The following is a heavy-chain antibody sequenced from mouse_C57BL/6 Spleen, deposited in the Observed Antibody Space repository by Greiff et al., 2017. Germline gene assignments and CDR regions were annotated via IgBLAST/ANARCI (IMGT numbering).Heavy chain of an antibody. D-gene: IGHD1-1*01. J-gene: IGHJ2*01. CDR3: AREVLRSYYFDY. Sequence: EVKLMESGPGLVKPSQSLSLTCSVTGYSITSDYYWNWIRQFPGNKLEWMGYISYDGSNNYNPSLKNRISITRDTSKNQFFLKLNSVTTEDTATYYCAREVLRSYYFDYWGQGTTLTVSS. CDR2: ISYDGSN. CDR1: GYSITSDYY. V-gene: IGHV3-6*01.